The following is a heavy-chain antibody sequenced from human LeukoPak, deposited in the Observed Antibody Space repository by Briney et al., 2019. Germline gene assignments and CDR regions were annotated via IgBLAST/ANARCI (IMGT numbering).Heavy chain of an antibody. CDR1: GFTLSSYA. Sequence: GGSLRLSFAASGFTLSSYAMHWVRQAPGKGLEWVAVISYDGSNKYYADSVKGRFTISRDNSKNTLYLQMNSLRAEDTAVYYCARDFQTDYYGMDVWGQGTTVTVSS. CDR2: ISYDGSNK. V-gene: IGHV3-30-3*01. J-gene: IGHJ6*02. CDR3: ARDFQTDYYGMDV.